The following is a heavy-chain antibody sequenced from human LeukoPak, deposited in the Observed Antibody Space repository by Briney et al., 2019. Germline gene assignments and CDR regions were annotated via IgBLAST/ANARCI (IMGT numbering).Heavy chain of an antibody. J-gene: IGHJ4*02. Sequence: GGSLRLSCAASGFTFSSYSMNWVRQAPGKGLEWVSSISSSSSYIYYADSVKGRFTISRDNGKNSLYLQMNSLRAEDTAVYYCARDHSWTTVVTPYYFDYWGQGTLVTASS. V-gene: IGHV3-21*01. CDR1: GFTFSSYS. D-gene: IGHD4-23*01. CDR2: ISSSSSYI. CDR3: ARDHSWTTVVTPYYFDY.